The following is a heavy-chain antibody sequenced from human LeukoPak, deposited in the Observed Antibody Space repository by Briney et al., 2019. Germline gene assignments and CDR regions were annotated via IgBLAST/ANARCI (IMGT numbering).Heavy chain of an antibody. Sequence: GESLRLSCAASGFTFTTYWMSWVRQLPGKGLEWVSAISGSGGSTYYADSVKGRFTISRDNSKNTLYLQMNSLRAEDTAVYYCAKLGGYSYGSHFDYWGQGTLVTVSS. D-gene: IGHD5-18*01. CDR3: AKLGGYSYGSHFDY. CDR2: ISGSGGST. CDR1: GFTFTTYW. J-gene: IGHJ4*02. V-gene: IGHV3-23*01.